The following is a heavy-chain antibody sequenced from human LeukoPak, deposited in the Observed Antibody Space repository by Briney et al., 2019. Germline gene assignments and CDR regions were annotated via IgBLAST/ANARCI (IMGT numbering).Heavy chain of an antibody. CDR2: IKQDGSEK. CDR3: AREPDPLSGSYYVGAFDI. CDR1: GFTFGSYW. J-gene: IGHJ3*02. D-gene: IGHD1-26*01. V-gene: IGHV3-7*01. Sequence: GGSLRLSCAASGFTFGSYWMSWVRQAPGKGLEWVANIKQDGSEKYYVDSVKGRFTISRDNAKNSLYLQMNSLRAEDTAVYYCAREPDPLSGSYYVGAFDIWGQGTMVTVSS.